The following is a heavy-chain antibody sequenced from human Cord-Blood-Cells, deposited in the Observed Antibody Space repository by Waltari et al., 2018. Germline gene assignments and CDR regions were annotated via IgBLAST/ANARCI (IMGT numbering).Heavy chain of an antibody. CDR2: ISRSGGST. D-gene: IGHD3-3*01. J-gene: IGHJ5*02. CDR1: GFTFSSYA. CDR3: AKAITPLLPFLEGFLYNWFDP. Sequence: EVQLVEFGGGLVQPGGCLRLSWAASGFTFSSYALSRVRHAPGKGLAWVSAISRSGGSTYYADSVKGRFTIARDNSKNTLYLQMNSLRAEDTAVYYCAKAITPLLPFLEGFLYNWFDPWGQGTLVTVSS. V-gene: IGHV3-23*04.